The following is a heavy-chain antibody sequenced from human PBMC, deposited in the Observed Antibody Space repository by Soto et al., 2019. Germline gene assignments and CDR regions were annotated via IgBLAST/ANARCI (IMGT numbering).Heavy chain of an antibody. CDR1: GFSLSSYA. J-gene: IGHJ4*02. V-gene: IGHV3-33*01. Sequence: GVLRLPWAESGFSLSSYAIPWVRQAPGKGLEWVAVIWYDGSNKYYADSVKGRFTISRDNYKNKLYLKMNSLRAEDTAVYYCARDTLTWNYIRNFDYWGQGTLVTVSS. CDR2: IWYDGSNK. CDR3: ARDTLTWNYIRNFDY. D-gene: IGHD1-7*01.